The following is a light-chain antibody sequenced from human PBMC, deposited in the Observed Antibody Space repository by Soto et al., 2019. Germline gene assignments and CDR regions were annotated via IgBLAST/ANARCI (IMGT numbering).Light chain of an antibody. CDR3: LQYNDWPYT. J-gene: IGKJ2*01. CDR1: QNVGIN. V-gene: IGKV3-15*01. CDR2: GKS. Sequence: EIVVTQSPATLSVSPGDRVTLSCTASQNVGINLAWYQQKPSQAPRLLIYGKSTRATGIPARFSGIGSGTEFTLAISSLQSEDFALYYCLQYNDWPYTFGQGTKLEIK.